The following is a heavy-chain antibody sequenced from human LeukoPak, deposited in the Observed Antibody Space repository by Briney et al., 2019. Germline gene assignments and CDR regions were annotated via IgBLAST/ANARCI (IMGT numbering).Heavy chain of an antibody. CDR3: AREAYGSGQRYSDF. V-gene: IGHV3-74*03. Sequence: PGGSLRLSCAASGFTFSGYWMHWVRQVPGKGLVWVSRINDGGSYTTYADSVEGRFTIFRDNAKNTLYLQMSSLRAEDTAMYFRAREAYGSGQRYSDFWGQGTLVTVSS. D-gene: IGHD6-19*01. J-gene: IGHJ4*02. CDR1: GFTFSGYW. CDR2: INDGGSYT.